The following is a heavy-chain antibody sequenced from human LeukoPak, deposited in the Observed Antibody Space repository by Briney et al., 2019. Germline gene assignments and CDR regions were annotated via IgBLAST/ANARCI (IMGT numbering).Heavy chain of an antibody. J-gene: IGHJ5*02. Sequence: ASVKVSCKASGYSFVLYGISWVRQAPGQGLEWMGWISAYNGNTNYAQKLQGRVTMTTDTSTSTAYMELRSLRSDDTAVYYCARDSLARFGELPYNPWGQGTLVTVSS. CDR2: ISAYNGNT. CDR3: ARDSLARFGELPYNP. V-gene: IGHV1-18*01. D-gene: IGHD3-10*01. CDR1: GYSFVLYG.